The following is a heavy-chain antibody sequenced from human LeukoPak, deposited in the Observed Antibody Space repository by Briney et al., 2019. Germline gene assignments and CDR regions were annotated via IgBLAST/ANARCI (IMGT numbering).Heavy chain of an antibody. Sequence: PSETLSLTCTVSGGSISSSSCYWGWIRQPPGKGRVWIGSIYYSGSTYYNPSRKSRVTISVDTSKNQFSMKLSSVTAADTAVYYCARGRRGYSYVGEVLDSWSQGTLVSVSS. CDR3: ARGRRGYSYVGEVLDS. V-gene: IGHV4-39*01. CDR1: GGSISSSSCY. D-gene: IGHD5-12*01. J-gene: IGHJ4*02. CDR2: IYYSGST.